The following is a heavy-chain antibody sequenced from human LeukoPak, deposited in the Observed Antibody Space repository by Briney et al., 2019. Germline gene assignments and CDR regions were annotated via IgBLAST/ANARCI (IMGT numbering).Heavy chain of an antibody. CDR2: ISGSGVST. CDR1: GFTFSSCA. CDR3: AKSYDSSGYYSWAFDL. D-gene: IGHD3-22*01. V-gene: IGHV3-23*01. J-gene: IGHJ3*01. Sequence: PGGSLRLSCAASGFTFSSCAMSWVRQAPGKGLEWVSPISGSGVSTYYADSVKGRFTISRDNSKNTLYLQMNNLRAEDTAVYYCAKSYDSSGYYSWAFDLWGQGTMVTVSS.